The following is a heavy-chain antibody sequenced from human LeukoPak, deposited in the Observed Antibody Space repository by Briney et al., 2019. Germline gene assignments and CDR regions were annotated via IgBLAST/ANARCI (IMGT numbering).Heavy chain of an antibody. CDR1: GFTFSYYS. CDR2: ISSSSTDN. Sequence: PGGSLRLSCAASGFTFSYYSMNWVRQAPGKGLEWVSSISSSSTDNYYGDSVKGRYTVSRDNAKNSLYLQMNSLRVEDTAVYYCARSARIRGVMDYMDVWGKGTTVTVSS. CDR3: ARSARIRGVMDYMDV. D-gene: IGHD3-10*01. V-gene: IGHV3-21*01. J-gene: IGHJ6*03.